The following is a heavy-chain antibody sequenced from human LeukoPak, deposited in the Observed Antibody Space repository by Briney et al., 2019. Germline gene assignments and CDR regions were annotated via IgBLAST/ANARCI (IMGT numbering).Heavy chain of an antibody. CDR1: GGSISSSSYY. Sequence: SETPSLTCTVSGGSISSSSYYWGWIRQPPGKGLEWIGSIYYSGSTYYNPSLKSRVTISVDTSKNQFSLKLSSVTAADTAVYYCARDPRKGSSSWYGGPYNWFDPWGQGTLVTVSS. CDR3: ARDPRKGSSSWYGGPYNWFDP. J-gene: IGHJ5*02. V-gene: IGHV4-39*07. CDR2: IYYSGST. D-gene: IGHD6-13*01.